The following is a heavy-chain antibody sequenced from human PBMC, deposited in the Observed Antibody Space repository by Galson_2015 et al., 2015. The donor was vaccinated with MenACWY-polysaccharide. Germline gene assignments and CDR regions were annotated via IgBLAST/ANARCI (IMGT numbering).Heavy chain of an antibody. J-gene: IGHJ6*02. CDR3: ARGHYGMDV. CDR2: IKKDGSEN. Sequence: SLRFSCAASGFTFSSYWMTWVRQAPGKGLEWVANIKKDGSENYYVDSVKGRFTISRDNSKNSLYLQMHSLRAEDTAVYSCARGHYGMDVWGQGTTVTVSS. V-gene: IGHV3-7*01. CDR1: GFTFSSYW.